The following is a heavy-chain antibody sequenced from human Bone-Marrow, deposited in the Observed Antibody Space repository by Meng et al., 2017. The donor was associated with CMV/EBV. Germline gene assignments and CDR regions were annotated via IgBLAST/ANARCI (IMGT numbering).Heavy chain of an antibody. Sequence: SETLSLTCTVSGGSISSYYWSWIRQPPGKGLEWIGYIYYSGSTNYNPSLKSRVTISVDTSKNQFSLKLSSVTAADTAVYYGARRSYSSSSDWFGPWGPGNLVHVAS. CDR3: ARRSYSSSSDWFGP. CDR1: GGSISSYY. CDR2: IYYSGST. V-gene: IGHV4-59*01. D-gene: IGHD6-6*01. J-gene: IGHJ5*02.